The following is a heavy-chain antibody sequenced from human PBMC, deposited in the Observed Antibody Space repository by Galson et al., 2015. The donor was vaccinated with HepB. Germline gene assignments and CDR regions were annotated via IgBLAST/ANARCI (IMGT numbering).Heavy chain of an antibody. CDR1: GFTFDDYG. Sequence: SLRLSCAASGFTFDDYGMSWVRQAPGKGLEWVSGINWNGGSTGYADSVKGRFTISRDNAKNSLYLQMNSLRAEDTALYYCARDRSYYDSNHDAFDIWGQGTMVTVSS. CDR2: INWNGGST. J-gene: IGHJ3*02. CDR3: ARDRSYYDSNHDAFDI. V-gene: IGHV3-20*04. D-gene: IGHD3-22*01.